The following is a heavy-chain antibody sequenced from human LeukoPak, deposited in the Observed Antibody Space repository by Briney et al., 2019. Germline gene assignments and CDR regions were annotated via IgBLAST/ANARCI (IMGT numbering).Heavy chain of an antibody. CDR2: IYYSGST. D-gene: IGHD6-19*01. CDR1: GGSISSYY. J-gene: IGHJ6*03. V-gene: IGHV4-59*01. Sequence: SETLSLTCTVSGGSISSYYWSWIRQPPGKGLEWIGYIYYSGSTNYNPSPKSRVTISVDTSKNQFSLKLSSVTAADTAVYYCARTASSGDMDVWGKGTTVTVSS. CDR3: ARTASSGDMDV.